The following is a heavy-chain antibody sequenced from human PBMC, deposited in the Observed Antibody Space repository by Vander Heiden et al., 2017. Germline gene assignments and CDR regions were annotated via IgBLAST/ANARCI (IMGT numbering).Heavy chain of an antibody. CDR3: ANFRTYYFDY. CDR1: GFTFSSYA. CDR2: ISGSGGST. V-gene: IGHV3-23*01. D-gene: IGHD1-7*01. Sequence: EVQLLGSGGGLVQPGGSLRPSCAGSGFTFSSYAMSWVRQAPGKGLEWVSAISGSGGSTYSADSVKGRFTISRDNSKNTLYLQMNSLSAEDTAVYYCANFRTYYFDYWGQGTLVTVSS. J-gene: IGHJ4*02.